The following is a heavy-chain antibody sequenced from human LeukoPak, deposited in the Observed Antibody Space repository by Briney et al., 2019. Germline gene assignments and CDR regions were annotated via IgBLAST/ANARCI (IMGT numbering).Heavy chain of an antibody. V-gene: IGHV1-46*01. CDR1: GYTFTSHY. CDR2: INPSGGST. Sequence: GASVKVSCKTSGYTFTSHYMHWVRQAPGQGLEWMGAINPSGGSTNYAQKFQGRVTMTRDTSTSTVYMEVSSLISDDTAVYYCARGDYYDSSGYSDYWGQGTLVTVSS. J-gene: IGHJ4*02. CDR3: ARGDYYDSSGYSDY. D-gene: IGHD3-22*01.